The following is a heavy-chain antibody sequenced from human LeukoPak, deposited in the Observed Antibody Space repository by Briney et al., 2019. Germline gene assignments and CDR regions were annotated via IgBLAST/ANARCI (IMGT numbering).Heavy chain of an antibody. CDR3: ARQLGYCSSTSCYADRVDY. V-gene: IGHV4-39*01. Sequence: SETLSLTCTVSGGSISSSSYYWGWIHQPPGKGLEWIGSIYYSGSTYYNPSLKSRVTISVDTSKNQFSLKLSSVTAADTAVYYCARQLGYCSSTSCYADRVDYWGQGTLVTVSS. CDR1: GGSISSSSYY. J-gene: IGHJ4*02. CDR2: IYYSGST. D-gene: IGHD2-2*01.